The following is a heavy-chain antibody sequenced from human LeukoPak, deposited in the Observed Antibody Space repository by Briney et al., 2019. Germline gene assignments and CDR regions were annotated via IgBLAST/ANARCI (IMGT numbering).Heavy chain of an antibody. V-gene: IGHV1-18*01. J-gene: IGHJ4*02. CDR1: GYTFTSYG. CDR3: ARVEGPDIVVVPAATDLDY. D-gene: IGHD2-2*01. CDR2: ISAYNGNT. Sequence: EASVKVSCKASGYTFTSYGISWVRQAPGQGLEWMGWISAYNGNTNYAQKLQGRVTMTTDTSTSTAYMELRSLRSDDTVVYYCARVEGPDIVVVPAATDLDYWGQGTLVTVSS.